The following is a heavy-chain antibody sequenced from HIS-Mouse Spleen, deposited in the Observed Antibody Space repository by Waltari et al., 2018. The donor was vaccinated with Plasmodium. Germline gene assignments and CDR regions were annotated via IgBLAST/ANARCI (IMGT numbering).Heavy chain of an antibody. CDR1: GFPSCGYA. CDR2: ISYDGSNK. D-gene: IGHD3-3*01. J-gene: IGHJ6*02. V-gene: IGHV3-30*04. Sequence: QVQLVGSGGGVVQPVRSLRRCCAASGFPSCGYALHGVRQAPGKGLEWVAVISYDGSNKYYADSVKGRFTISRDNSKNTLYLQMNSLRAEDTAVYYCARLYYDFWSGYYPYGMDVWGQGTTVTVSS. CDR3: ARLYYDFWSGYYPYGMDV.